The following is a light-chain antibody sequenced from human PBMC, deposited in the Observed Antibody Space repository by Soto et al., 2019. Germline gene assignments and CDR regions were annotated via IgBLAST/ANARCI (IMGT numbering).Light chain of an antibody. CDR2: SNN. Sequence: QSVLTQPPSASGTPGQRVTISCSGSRSNIGSNTVNWYQQLPGTAPKLLIYSNNQRPSGVPDRFSGSKSGTSASLAISGLQSEDEAEYYCAVWDDSLNGCVFGGGTKVTVL. V-gene: IGLV1-44*01. CDR3: AVWDDSLNGCV. CDR1: RSNIGSNT. J-gene: IGLJ3*02.